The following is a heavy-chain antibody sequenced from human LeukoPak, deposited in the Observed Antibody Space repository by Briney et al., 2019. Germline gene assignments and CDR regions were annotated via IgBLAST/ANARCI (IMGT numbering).Heavy chain of an antibody. CDR2: IKQDGGSK. J-gene: IGHJ4*02. CDR3: AKRPSGYGDYVSYFDY. V-gene: IGHV3-7*01. D-gene: IGHD4-17*01. Sequence: PGGSLRLSCVASGFSFSSYWMSWVRQAPGKGLEFVANIKQDGGSKNYVDSVKGRFTISRDNSKDTLYLQMNSLRAEDTAVYYCAKRPSGYGDYVSYFDYWGQGTLVTVSS. CDR1: GFSFSSYW.